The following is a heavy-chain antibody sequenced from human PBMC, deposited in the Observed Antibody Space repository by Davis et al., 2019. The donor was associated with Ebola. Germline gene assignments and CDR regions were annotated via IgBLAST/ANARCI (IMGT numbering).Heavy chain of an antibody. CDR3: AHRSAMVQGVITWFDP. CDR1: GFSLSTSGVG. CDR2: IYWDDDK. Sequence: PTLVKPTQTLTLTCTFSGFSLSTSGVGVGWIRQPPGKALEWLALIYWDDDKLYSPSLKSRLTITKDTSKNQVVLTMTNMDPVDTATYYCAHRSAMVQGVITWFDPWGQGTLVTVSS. V-gene: IGHV2-5*02. D-gene: IGHD3-10*01. J-gene: IGHJ5*02.